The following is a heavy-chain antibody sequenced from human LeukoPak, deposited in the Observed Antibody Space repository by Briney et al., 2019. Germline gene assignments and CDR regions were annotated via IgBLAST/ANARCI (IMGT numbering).Heavy chain of an antibody. D-gene: IGHD5-24*01. CDR1: GGSISSGDYY. CDR3: ASGGYKTHFDY. Sequence: SETLSLTCTVSGGSISSGDYYWSWIRQPPGKGLEWIGYIYYSGSTYYDPSLKSRVTVSVDTSKNQFSLKLSSVTAADTAVYYCASGGYKTHFDYWGQGTLVTVSS. J-gene: IGHJ4*02. CDR2: IYYSGST. V-gene: IGHV4-30-4*08.